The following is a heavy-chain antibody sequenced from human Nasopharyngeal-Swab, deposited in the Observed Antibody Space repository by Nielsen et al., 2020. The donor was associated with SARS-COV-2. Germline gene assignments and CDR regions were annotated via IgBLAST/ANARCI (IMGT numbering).Heavy chain of an antibody. Sequence: ASAKVSCKASGYYFAVYIMHWVRQAPGQGLEWMGWINAGHGDTTYSQKFQDRVTFTRDTPADTAYMELSSLRSEDTPVYFCARHFYSRSSRLLYLDYWGQGTLVTVSS. V-gene: IGHV1-3*01. CDR1: GYYFAVYI. CDR2: INAGHGDT. CDR3: ARHFYSRSSRLLYLDY. J-gene: IGHJ4*02. D-gene: IGHD6-6*01.